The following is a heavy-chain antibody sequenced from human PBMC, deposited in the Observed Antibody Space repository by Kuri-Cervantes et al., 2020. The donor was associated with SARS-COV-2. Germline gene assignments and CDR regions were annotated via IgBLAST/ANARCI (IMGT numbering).Heavy chain of an antibody. CDR2: ISGSGTGT. V-gene: IGHV3-23*01. CDR3: AKSLAYCGRGCYWAFDY. J-gene: IGHJ4*02. CDR1: GFMFMNYD. D-gene: IGHD2-21*02. Sequence: GGSLRLSCKGSGFMFMNYDMGWVRQAPGRGLEWVSIISGSGTGTYFADSVKGRFTMSRDNYKNTVFLQMNSLTADDTAVYYCAKSLAYCGRGCYWAFDYWGQGGLVTVSS.